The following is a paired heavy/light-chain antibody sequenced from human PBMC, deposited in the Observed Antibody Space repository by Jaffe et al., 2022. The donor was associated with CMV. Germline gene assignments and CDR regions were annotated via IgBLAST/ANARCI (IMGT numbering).Heavy chain of an antibody. J-gene: IGHJ6*02. CDR3: AAMGVDYSGSPSYHYYGMDV. Sequence: QMQVVQSGPEVKKPGTSVKVSCKASGFTFSSSAVQWVRQARGQRLEWIGWIVVGSDNINYAQKFRERVTLSRDMSTATAYMELRSLRSDDTAVYYCAAMGVDYSGSPSYHYYGMDVWGQGTTVTVSS. D-gene: IGHD3-10*01. V-gene: IGHV1-58*01. CDR2: IVVGSDNI. CDR1: GFTFSSSA.
Light chain of an antibody. CDR2: AAS. CDR3: QQHGSLYT. J-gene: IGKJ2*01. CDR1: QTVNNNN. Sequence: EIVLTQSPGTLSLSPGERATLSCRASQTVNNNNLVWYQQKPGQAPRLLIYAASSRATGIPDRFSGSGSGTDFTLTISRLEPEDFAVYVCQQHGSLYTFGQGTKLEIK. V-gene: IGKV3-20*01.